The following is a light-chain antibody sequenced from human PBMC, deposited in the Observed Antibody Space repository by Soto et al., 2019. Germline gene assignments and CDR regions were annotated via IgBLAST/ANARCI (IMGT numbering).Light chain of an antibody. J-gene: IGKJ5*01. V-gene: IGKV1-5*03. CDR3: QQYNSYSSIT. CDR1: QSISSW. CDR2: KAS. Sequence: DIQMTQSPSTLSASVGDRFTIACLSSQSISSWLAWYQQKPGKAPKLLIYKASSLESGVPSRFSGSGSGTEFTLTISSLQPDDFATYYCQQYNSYSSITFGQGTRLEIK.